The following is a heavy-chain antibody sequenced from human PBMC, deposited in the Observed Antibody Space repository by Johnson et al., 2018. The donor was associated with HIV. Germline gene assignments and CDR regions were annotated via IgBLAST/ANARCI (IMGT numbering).Heavy chain of an antibody. Sequence: VQLVESGGGLVQPGGSLRLSCAASGFTVSSNYMSWVRQAPGKGLEWVSVIYSGGSTYYADAVKDRFTITSENSKNTLYLQMNSVRAEDTAVYYWSRGRDGYNADAFDIWGQGTMVTVSS. V-gene: IGHV3-66*01. CDR2: IYSGGST. D-gene: IGHD5-24*01. CDR3: SRGRDGYNADAFDI. J-gene: IGHJ3*02. CDR1: GFTVSSNY.